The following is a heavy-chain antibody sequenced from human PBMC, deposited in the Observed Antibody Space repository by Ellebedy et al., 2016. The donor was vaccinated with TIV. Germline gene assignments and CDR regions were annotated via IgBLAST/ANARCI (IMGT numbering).Heavy chain of an antibody. CDR2: ISSSSSYT. J-gene: IGHJ4*02. Sequence: GESLKISCAASGFTFSDYYMSWIRQAPGKGLEWVSYISSSSSYTNYADSVKGRFTISRDNAKNSLYLQMNSLRAEDTAVYYCARVWIADFDYWGQGTLVTVSS. V-gene: IGHV3-11*06. CDR3: ARVWIADFDY. CDR1: GFTFSDYY. D-gene: IGHD2-21*01.